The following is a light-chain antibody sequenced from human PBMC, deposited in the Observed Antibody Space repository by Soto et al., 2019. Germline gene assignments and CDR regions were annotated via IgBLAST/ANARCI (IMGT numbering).Light chain of an antibody. Sequence: QSVLTQPPSASETPGQRVTISCSGSSSNIGFDYVDWYQHVPGAAPKLLIYRNNLRPPGVPDRFSGSKSGTSASLAISGLRTEDEADYYCAARDDTLNVVFGGGTKLT. CDR3: AARDDTLNVV. V-gene: IGLV1-47*01. CDR2: RNN. J-gene: IGLJ3*02. CDR1: SSNIGFDY.